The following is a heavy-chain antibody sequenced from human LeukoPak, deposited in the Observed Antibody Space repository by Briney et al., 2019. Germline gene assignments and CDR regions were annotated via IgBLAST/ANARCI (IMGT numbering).Heavy chain of an antibody. CDR2: ISGSGGST. CDR1: EFTFSSYA. D-gene: IGHD6-19*01. Sequence: GGSLRLSCAASEFTFSSYAMSWVRQAPGKGLEWVSAISGSGGSTYYADSVKGRFTISRDNSKNTLYLQMNSLRAEDTAVYYCAKGEDSSGWLDYYYGMDVWGQGTTVTVSS. CDR3: AKGEDSSGWLDYYYGMDV. V-gene: IGHV3-23*01. J-gene: IGHJ6*02.